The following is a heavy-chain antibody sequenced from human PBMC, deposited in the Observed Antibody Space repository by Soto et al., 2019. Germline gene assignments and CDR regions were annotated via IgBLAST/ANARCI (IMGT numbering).Heavy chain of an antibody. CDR1: GYTFPSYG. J-gene: IGHJ5*02. CDR2: ISAYNGNT. CDR3: ARESAVAALDP. V-gene: IGHV1-18*01. D-gene: IGHD6-19*01. Sequence: QVQLVQSGAEVKKPGASVKVSCKASGYTFPSYGLSWVRQAPGQGLEWMGWISAYNGNTNYAQKPQGRGTMTTDTSTSTAYMERRSRRADDTAVDYCARESAVAALDPWGQGTLVTVSS.